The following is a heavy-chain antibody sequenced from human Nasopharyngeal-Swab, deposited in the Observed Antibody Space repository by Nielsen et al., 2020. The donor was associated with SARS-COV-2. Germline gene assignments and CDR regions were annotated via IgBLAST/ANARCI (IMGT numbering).Heavy chain of an antibody. J-gene: IGHJ3*02. CDR2: ISSSSSYI. CDR3: GESKGERRAGAFDI. Sequence: GESLKISCAASGFTFSSYSMNWVRQAPGKGLEWVSSISSSSSYIYYAVSVKGRFTISRDNAKNSLYLQMNSLRAEDTALYPFGESKGERRAGAFDIWGQGTMVTVSS. CDR1: GFTFSSYS. D-gene: IGHD1-1*01. V-gene: IGHV3-21*01.